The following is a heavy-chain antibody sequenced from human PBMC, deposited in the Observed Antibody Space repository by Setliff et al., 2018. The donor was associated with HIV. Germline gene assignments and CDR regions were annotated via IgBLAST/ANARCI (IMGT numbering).Heavy chain of an antibody. CDR3: ARGASHYGSGIWFDP. Sequence: GGSLRLSCAASGFTLSDQYMDWVRQAPGKGLEWVGRTRNKANSYTTEYAASVKGRISISRDDSKNSVYLQMNSLKTEDTAVYYCARGASHYGSGIWFDPWGQGTLVTVSS. D-gene: IGHD3-10*01. CDR2: TRNKANSYTT. CDR1: GFTLSDQY. J-gene: IGHJ5*02. V-gene: IGHV3-72*01.